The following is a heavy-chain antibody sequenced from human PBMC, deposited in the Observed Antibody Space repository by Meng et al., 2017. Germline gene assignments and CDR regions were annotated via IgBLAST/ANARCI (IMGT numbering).Heavy chain of an antibody. Sequence: VQLVQSGAEVKKPGASVKVSCKASGYTFTSYAMHWVRQAPGQRLEWMGGIIPIFGTANYAQKFQGRVTITADESTSTAYMELSSLRSEDTAVYYCARDGPSATLIYYWGQGTLVTVSS. CDR3: ARDGPSATLIYY. V-gene: IGHV1-69*13. CDR1: GYTFTSYA. CDR2: IIPIFGTA. J-gene: IGHJ4*02. D-gene: IGHD1-26*01.